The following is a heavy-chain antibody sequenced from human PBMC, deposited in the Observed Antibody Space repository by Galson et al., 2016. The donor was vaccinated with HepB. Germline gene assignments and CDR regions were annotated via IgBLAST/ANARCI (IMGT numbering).Heavy chain of an antibody. D-gene: IGHD6-13*01. CDR2: FYQSGSI. CDR1: GGSISSYY. Sequence: ETLSLTCTVSGGSISSYYWSWIRQPPGKGLEWLGYFYQSGSIDYNPSLKGRVSISQDTSKNQVSLRLNSVTSADTAVYFCARGYSSSWYGGRFLNYWGQGTLVTVSS. V-gene: IGHV4-59*01. J-gene: IGHJ4*02. CDR3: ARGYSSSWYGGRFLNY.